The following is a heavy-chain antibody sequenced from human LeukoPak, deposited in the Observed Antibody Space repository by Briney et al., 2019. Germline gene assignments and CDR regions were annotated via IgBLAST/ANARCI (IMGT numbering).Heavy chain of an antibody. J-gene: IGHJ6*02. Sequence: SVKVSCKASGGTFSSYAISWVRQAPGQGLEWMGRIIPILGIANYAQKFQGRVTITADKSTSTAYMELSSLRSEDTAVYYCARKRATPNYGMDVWGQGTTVTVSS. V-gene: IGHV1-69*04. CDR1: GGTFSSYA. D-gene: IGHD1-26*01. CDR3: ARKRATPNYGMDV. CDR2: IIPILGIA.